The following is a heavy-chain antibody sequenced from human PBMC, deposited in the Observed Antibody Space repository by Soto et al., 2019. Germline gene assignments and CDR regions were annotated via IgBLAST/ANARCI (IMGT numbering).Heavy chain of an antibody. CDR1: GGSISSYY. Sequence: SETLSLTCTVSGGSISSYYWSWIRQPPGKGLEWIGYIYYSGSTNYNPSLKSRVTISVNTYKNQFYLKLSSVTAADTGEYYCARQTTRFRGYYDYNYYMDVWGKGTTVTVSS. J-gene: IGHJ6*03. CDR2: IYYSGST. V-gene: IGHV4-59*08. CDR3: ARQTTRFRGYYDYNYYMDV. D-gene: IGHD3-16*01.